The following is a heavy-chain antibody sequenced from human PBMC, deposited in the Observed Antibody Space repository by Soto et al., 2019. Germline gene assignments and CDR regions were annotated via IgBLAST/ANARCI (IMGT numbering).Heavy chain of an antibody. Sequence: SETLSLTCTVSGVSISSSSYYWGWFRQPPGKGLEWIGTIYYGGSSYSNPSLKSRVTISLDTSKNQFSLTLTSVTAADTAVYYCARHGSYWGQGTLVTVSS. CDR3: ARHGSY. CDR2: IYYGGSS. CDR1: GVSISSSSYY. J-gene: IGHJ4*02. V-gene: IGHV4-39*01.